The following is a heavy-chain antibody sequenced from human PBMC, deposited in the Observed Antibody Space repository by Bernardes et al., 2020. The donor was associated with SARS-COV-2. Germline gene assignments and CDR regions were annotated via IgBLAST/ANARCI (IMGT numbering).Heavy chain of an antibody. CDR3: ARDLGQWLVGQYFDY. D-gene: IGHD6-19*01. CDR1: NYTLTSYG. J-gene: IGHJ4*02. Sequence: ASVKVSCKASNYTLTSYGISWVRQAPGQGLEWMGWISAYTGKTNLAQSLQGRVTLTTDTSTSTAYMDLRSLISDDTAIYYCARDLGQWLVGQYFDYWGQGTLVTVSS. CDR2: ISAYTGKT. V-gene: IGHV1-18*01.